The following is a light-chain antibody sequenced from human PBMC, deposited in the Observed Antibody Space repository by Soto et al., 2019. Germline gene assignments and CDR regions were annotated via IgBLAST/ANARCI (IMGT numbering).Light chain of an antibody. Sequence: QSALTQPRSVSGSPGQSVTISCTGASSDVGAYNFVSWYQHNPGRAPKLMIFDVSARPSGVPDRFSGSKSGNTASLTISGLQAEDEADYYCSSYTSSNTPVVFGGGTQLTVL. CDR2: DVS. CDR3: SSYTSSNTPVV. J-gene: IGLJ2*01. CDR1: SSDVGAYNF. V-gene: IGLV2-11*01.